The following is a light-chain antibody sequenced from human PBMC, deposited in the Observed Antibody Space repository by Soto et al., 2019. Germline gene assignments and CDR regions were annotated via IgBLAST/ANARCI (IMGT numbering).Light chain of an antibody. J-gene: IGLJ2*01. CDR1: SSDVGGYNY. CDR3: SSYASSSTRGVV. CDR2: DVS. Sequence: QSALTQPASVSGSPGQSITISCTGTSSDVGGYNYVSWYQQHPGKAPKLMIYDVSNRPSGVSNRFSGSKSGNTASLTISGVQAEDEGDYYCSSYASSSTRGVVFGGGTKLTVL. V-gene: IGLV2-14*01.